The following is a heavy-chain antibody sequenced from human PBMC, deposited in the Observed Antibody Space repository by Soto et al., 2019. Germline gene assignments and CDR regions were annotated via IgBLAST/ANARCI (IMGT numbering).Heavy chain of an antibody. CDR2: ISGSGGST. CDR1: GFTFSSYA. CDR3: AKLTDGYRSGYPRGLNYFDY. D-gene: IGHD2-15*01. V-gene: IGHV3-23*01. Sequence: GGSMRRSCAASGFTFSSYAMSWVRQAPGKGLEWVSAISGSGGSTYYADSVKGRFTISRDNSKNTLYLQMNSLRAEDTAVYYCAKLTDGYRSGYPRGLNYFDYWGQGTLVTVSS. J-gene: IGHJ4*02.